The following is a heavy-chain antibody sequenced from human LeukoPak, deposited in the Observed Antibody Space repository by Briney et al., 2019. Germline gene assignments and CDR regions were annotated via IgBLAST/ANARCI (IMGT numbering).Heavy chain of an antibody. J-gene: IGHJ4*02. CDR2: ISSSSSYI. D-gene: IGHD1-26*01. V-gene: IGHV3-21*01. CDR1: GFTFSTYT. Sequence: GGSLRLSCAASGFTFSTYTMTWVRQAPGKGLECVSSISSSSSYIYYADSVKGRFTISRDNAKNSLYLQMNSLRAEDTAVYYCARVGATVLFGVQYWGQGTLVTVSS. CDR3: ARVGATVLFGVQY.